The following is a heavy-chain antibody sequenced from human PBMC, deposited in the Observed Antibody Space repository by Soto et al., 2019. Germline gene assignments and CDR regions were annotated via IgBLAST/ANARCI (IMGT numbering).Heavy chain of an antibody. J-gene: IGHJ6*02. CDR3: ARVTAMAEDEYYYGMDV. CDR2: IIPIFGTA. Sequence: QVQLVQSGAEVKKPGSSVKVSCKASGGTFSSYAISWVRQAPGQGLEWMGGIIPIFGTANYAQKFQGRVTITADESTSTAYMELSSLRSEDTAEYYCARVTAMAEDEYYYGMDVWGQGTTVTVSS. D-gene: IGHD5-18*01. CDR1: GGTFSSYA. V-gene: IGHV1-69*12.